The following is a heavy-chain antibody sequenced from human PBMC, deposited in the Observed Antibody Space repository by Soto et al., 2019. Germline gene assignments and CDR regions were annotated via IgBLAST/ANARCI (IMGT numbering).Heavy chain of an antibody. D-gene: IGHD1-26*01. V-gene: IGHV1-18*01. Sequence: QVQLVQSGAEVKKPGASVKVSCKASGYTFTSYGISWVRQAPGQGLEWMGWISAYNGNTKYAQKLQGRATMTADTXXXXXXXXXXXXXXXXXXXXXXXXXXXVXPGSYWGQGTLVTVSS. CDR1: GYTFTSYG. J-gene: IGHJ4*02. CDR2: ISAYNGNT. CDR3: XXXXXVXPGSY.